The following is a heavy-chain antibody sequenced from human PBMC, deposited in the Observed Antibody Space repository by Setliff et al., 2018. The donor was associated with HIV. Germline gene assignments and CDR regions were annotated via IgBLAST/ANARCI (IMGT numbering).Heavy chain of an antibody. CDR1: RGPFSGYF. CDR2: INFSGTT. D-gene: IGHD3-3*01. Sequence: LSLTCGVFRGPFSGYFRSWIRQSPGRGLEWIGEINFSGTTNYNPSLKSRVTISIDTSKEWFSLNLTSVTAADTATYYCVRGGGEHYSLFSGYYTPWGDFWGQGTLVTVSS. CDR3: VRGGGEHYSLFSGYYTPWGDF. V-gene: IGHV4-34*01. J-gene: IGHJ4*02.